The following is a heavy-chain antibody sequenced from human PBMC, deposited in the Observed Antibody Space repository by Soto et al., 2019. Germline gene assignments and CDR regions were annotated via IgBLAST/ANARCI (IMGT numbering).Heavy chain of an antibody. CDR3: ARGYQVTSSPHFDSARGLLDS. D-gene: IGHD3-22*01. CDR1: GASISGGNYH. CDR2: IYYSGSN. Sequence: PSETLSLTCTVSGASISGGNYHWTWIRQHPGKGLEWIGCIYYSGSNYYNPSLQSRLSISVDTSKNQFSLRLSSVTAADTAVYFCARGYQVTSSPHFDSARGLLDSWGRGTLVTVS. V-gene: IGHV4-31*03. J-gene: IGHJ5*01.